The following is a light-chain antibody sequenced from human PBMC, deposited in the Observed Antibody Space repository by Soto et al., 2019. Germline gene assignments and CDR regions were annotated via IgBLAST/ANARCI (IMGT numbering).Light chain of an antibody. CDR1: QSLLQRNGYNY. J-gene: IGKJ2*01. CDR3: MQALQTPLT. CDR2: LGS. V-gene: IGKV2-28*01. Sequence: DIVMTQSPLSLPVTPGEPASISCWSSQSLLQRNGYNYLDWYLQKPGQSPQILIYLGSNRASGVPDRLSGSGSGTDFTLKISRVEAEDVGVYYCMQALQTPLTFGPGTKLEIK.